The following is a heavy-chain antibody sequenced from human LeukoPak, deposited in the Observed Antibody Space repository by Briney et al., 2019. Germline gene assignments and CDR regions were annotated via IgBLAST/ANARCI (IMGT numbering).Heavy chain of an antibody. D-gene: IGHD3-9*01. V-gene: IGHV3-30*03. CDR2: ISYDGSNK. CDR3: ARGTTEYDILTGHYQSFLQH. J-gene: IGHJ1*01. CDR1: GFTFSNYG. Sequence: GGSLRLSCAASGFTFSNYGMHWVRQAPGKGLEWVAVISYDGSNKYYADSVKGRFTISRDNSKNTLYLQMNSLRSEDTAVYYCARGTTEYDILTGHYQSFLQHWGQGTLVTVSS.